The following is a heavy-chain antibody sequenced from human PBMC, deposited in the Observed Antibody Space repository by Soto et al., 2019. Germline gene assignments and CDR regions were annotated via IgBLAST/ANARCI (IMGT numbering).Heavy chain of an antibody. CDR2: INPSSGET. CDR1: GYTFSTYG. Sequence: QIQLVQSGPEVKKPGASVKVSCKASGYTFSTYGITWVRQAPGQGLEWMGWINPSSGETNYAQNFQGRVTVTTDTSVTTAYLELRNPRSDDPAAYYCARDWYPRFDPWGQGTLVTVSS. D-gene: IGHD6-13*01. CDR3: ARDWYPRFDP. V-gene: IGHV1-18*01. J-gene: IGHJ5*02.